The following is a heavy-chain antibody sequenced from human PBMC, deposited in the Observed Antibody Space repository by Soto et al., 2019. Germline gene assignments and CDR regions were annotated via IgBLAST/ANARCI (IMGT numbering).Heavy chain of an antibody. J-gene: IGHJ6*02. D-gene: IGHD1-26*01. Sequence: SVKVSCTASGGTFSSYAISWVRQAPGQGLEWMGGIIPIFGTANYAQKFQGRVTITADESTSTAYMELSSLRSEDTAVYYCARDVSGSYPRTYGMDVWGQGTTVTVSS. CDR2: IIPIFGTA. V-gene: IGHV1-69*01. CDR1: GGTFSSYA. CDR3: ARDVSGSYPRTYGMDV.